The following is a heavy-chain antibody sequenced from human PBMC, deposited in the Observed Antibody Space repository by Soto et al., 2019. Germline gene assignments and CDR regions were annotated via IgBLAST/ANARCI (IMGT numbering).Heavy chain of an antibody. Sequence: GASVKVSCTVSGYTLTELSMHWVRQAPGKGLEWMGGFDPEDGETIYAQKFQGRVTMTEDTSTDTAYMELSSLRSEDTAVYYCATVSAAPTPYYYYYMDVWGKGTTVTVSS. V-gene: IGHV1-24*01. CDR3: ATVSAAPTPYYYYYMDV. CDR2: FDPEDGET. CDR1: GYTLTELS. J-gene: IGHJ6*03. D-gene: IGHD6-6*01.